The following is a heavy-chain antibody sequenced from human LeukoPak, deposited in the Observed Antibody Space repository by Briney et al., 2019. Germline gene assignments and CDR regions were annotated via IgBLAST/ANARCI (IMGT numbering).Heavy chain of an antibody. V-gene: IGHV4-39*06. CDR3: ARAFRMYALHNWFDP. J-gene: IGHJ5*02. D-gene: IGHD2-8*01. CDR1: GGSISNTFYY. Sequence: PSETLSLTCTVSGGSISNTFYYWGWIRQPPGKGLEWIGSINYSGSTDYNPSLRSRVTISVDTSKNQFALKLSSVTAADTAVYYCARAFRMYALHNWFDPWGQGTLVTVSS. CDR2: INYSGST.